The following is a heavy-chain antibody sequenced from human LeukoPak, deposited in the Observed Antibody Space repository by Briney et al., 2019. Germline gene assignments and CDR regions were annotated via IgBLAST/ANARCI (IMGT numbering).Heavy chain of an antibody. CDR2: IRSKANNYAT. J-gene: IGHJ3*02. CDR1: GFTFSGSA. V-gene: IGHV3-73*01. CDR3: TRHGNALDI. Sequence: GGSLRLSCAASGFTFSGSAMHLVRQAPGKGLEGVGSIRSKANNYATAYAASVKGRFTISRDDSKNTAYLQMNSLKTEDTAVYYCTRHGNALDIWGQGTMVTVSS.